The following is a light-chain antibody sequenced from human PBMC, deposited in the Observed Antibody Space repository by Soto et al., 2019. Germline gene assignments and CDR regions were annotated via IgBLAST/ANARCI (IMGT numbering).Light chain of an antibody. CDR2: DAS. V-gene: IGKV3-11*01. Sequence: EIVLTQSPATLSLSPGERATLSCSASQSVGSNLAWYQHRPGQAPRLLMYDASNRATGVPARFSGSGSGTDVTLTISSLEPGDFAVYYCQQRGDSITFGQGTRLETK. J-gene: IGKJ5*01. CDR1: QSVGSN. CDR3: QQRGDSIT.